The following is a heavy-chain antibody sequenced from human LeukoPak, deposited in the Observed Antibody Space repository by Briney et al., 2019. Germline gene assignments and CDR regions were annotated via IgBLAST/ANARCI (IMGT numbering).Heavy chain of an antibody. CDR2: IRYDGSNK. Sequence: PGGSLRLSCAASGFTFSSYGMHWVRQAPGKGLEWVAVIRYDGSNKYYADSVKGRFTISRDNSKNTLYLQMNSLRAEDTAVYYCAKPGRGYQPLLLYYFDYWGQGTLVTVSS. V-gene: IGHV3-30*02. D-gene: IGHD2-21*02. J-gene: IGHJ4*02. CDR1: GFTFSSYG. CDR3: AKPGRGYQPLLLYYFDY.